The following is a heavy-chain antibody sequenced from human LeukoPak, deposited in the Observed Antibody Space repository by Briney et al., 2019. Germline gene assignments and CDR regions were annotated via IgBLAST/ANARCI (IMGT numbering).Heavy chain of an antibody. CDR3: AKPQYSGAYYHAFNV. CDR2: ISWDGGGT. J-gene: IGHJ3*01. V-gene: IGHV3-43D*03. D-gene: IGHD1-26*01. CDR1: GFTFDDYA. Sequence: GGSLRLSCAVSGFTFDDYAMHWVRQAPGKGLEWVSLISWDGGGTYFADSVKGRFTIFRDNSKNSLYLQMNSLRAEDTALYFCAKPQYSGAYYHAFNVWGQGTMVTVSS.